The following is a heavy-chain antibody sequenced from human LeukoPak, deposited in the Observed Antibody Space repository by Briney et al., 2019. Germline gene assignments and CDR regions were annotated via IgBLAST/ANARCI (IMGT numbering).Heavy chain of an antibody. CDR3: ARDVYSSSWYPPSYYYMDV. Sequence: SETLSLTCTVSGGSISSYYWSWIRQPAGQGLEWIGRIYTSGSTNYNPSLKSRFTMSVDTSKNQFSLKLSSVTAADTAVYYCARDVYSSSWYPPSYYYMDVWGKGTTVTVSS. CDR1: GGSISSYY. V-gene: IGHV4-4*07. J-gene: IGHJ6*03. CDR2: IYTSGST. D-gene: IGHD6-13*01.